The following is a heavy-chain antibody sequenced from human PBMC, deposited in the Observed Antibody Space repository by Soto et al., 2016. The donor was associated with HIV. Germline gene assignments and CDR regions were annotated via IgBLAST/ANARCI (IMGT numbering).Heavy chain of an antibody. J-gene: IGHJ4*02. Sequence: EVQLVESGGRLVQPGGSLRLSCAASGFTFSNYWMHWVRQTPGKGLVWVARINNDGSSSAYADSVEGRFTISRDNAKNTLYLQMRSLTAEDTAVYYCARDLMTGYDRRPTSDFWGQGTLVTVSS. CDR1: GFTFSNYW. D-gene: IGHD2-15*01. CDR3: ARDLMTGYDRRPTSDF. CDR2: INNDGSSS. V-gene: IGHV3-74*03.